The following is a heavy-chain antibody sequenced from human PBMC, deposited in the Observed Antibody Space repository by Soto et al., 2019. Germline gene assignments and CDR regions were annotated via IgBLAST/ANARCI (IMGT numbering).Heavy chain of an antibody. CDR2: INPNSGGT. Sequence: GASVKVSCKASGYTFTGYYMHWVRQAPGQGLEWMGWINPNSGGTNYAQKFQGWVTMTRDTSISTAYMELSRLRSDDTAVYYCARDHGSGSSRLYYYYYYGMDVWGQGTTVTV. CDR1: GYTFTGYY. CDR3: ARDHGSGSSRLYYYYYYGMDV. J-gene: IGHJ6*02. D-gene: IGHD3-10*01. V-gene: IGHV1-2*04.